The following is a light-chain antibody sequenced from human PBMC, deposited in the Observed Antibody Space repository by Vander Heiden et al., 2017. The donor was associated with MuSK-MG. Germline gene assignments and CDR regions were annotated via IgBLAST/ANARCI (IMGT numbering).Light chain of an antibody. J-gene: IGLJ1*01. V-gene: IGLV3-1*01. CDR1: KLGDKF. CDR2: QGS. Sequence: SYGLTQPPPVFVSPGQTATTTCSGDKLGDKFASWYQQKPGQCPVLLIFQGSKRPTGIPERFTGSNSRNTTTLTISETQASDEVDYYCHAWDSRTGFFGTGTTVTVL. CDR3: HAWDSRTGF.